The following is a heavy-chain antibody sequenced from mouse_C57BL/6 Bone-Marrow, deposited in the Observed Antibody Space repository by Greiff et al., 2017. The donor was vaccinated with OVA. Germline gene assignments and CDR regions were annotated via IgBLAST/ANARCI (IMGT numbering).Heavy chain of an antibody. CDR2: IYPRSGNT. V-gene: IGHV1-81*01. CDR1: GYTFTSYG. J-gene: IGHJ1*03. CDR3: ASLTGTEYFDV. D-gene: IGHD4-1*01. Sequence: QVQLQQSGAELARPGASVKLSCKASGYTFTSYGISWVKQRTVQGLEWIGEIYPRSGNTYYNEKFKGKATLTADKSSSTAYMELRSLTSEDSAVYFCASLTGTEYFDVWGTGTTVTVSS.